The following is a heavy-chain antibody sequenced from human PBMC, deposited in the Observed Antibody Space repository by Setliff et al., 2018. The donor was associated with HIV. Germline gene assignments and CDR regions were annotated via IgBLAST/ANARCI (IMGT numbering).Heavy chain of an antibody. Sequence: KPSETLSLTCTVSGGSIISGSYYWSWIRQPAGKGLEWIGHIYTSGSTNYNPSLKSRLTISLETSKNQFSLKLKSVIAADTAVYYCARGLQGWGSAGPNWFDPWGQGTLVTVSS. CDR3: ARGLQGWGSAGPNWFDP. CDR1: GGSIISGSYY. V-gene: IGHV4-61*09. D-gene: IGHD7-27*01. CDR2: IYTSGST. J-gene: IGHJ5*02.